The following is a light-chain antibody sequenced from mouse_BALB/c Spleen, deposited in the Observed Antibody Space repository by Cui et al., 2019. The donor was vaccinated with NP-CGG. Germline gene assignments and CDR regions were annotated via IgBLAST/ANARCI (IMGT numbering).Light chain of an antibody. V-gene: IGLV1*01. CDR3: ALWYSNHWV. Sequence: QAVVTQESALTTSPGETVTLTCRSSTGAVTTSNYANWVQEKPDHLFTCLISGTHNRAPGVPARFSGSLIGDKAALTITGAQTEDEAIYFCALWYSNHWVFGGGTKLTVL. CDR2: GTH. J-gene: IGLJ1*01. CDR1: TGAVTTSNY.